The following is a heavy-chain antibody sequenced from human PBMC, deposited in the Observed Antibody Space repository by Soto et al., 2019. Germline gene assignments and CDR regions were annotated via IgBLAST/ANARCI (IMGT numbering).Heavy chain of an antibody. D-gene: IGHD3-22*01. CDR1: GYTFTSYY. CDR3: ARAQDSSGYHTLGWFDP. J-gene: IGHJ5*02. CDR2: INPSGGST. Sequence: QVQLVQSGAEVKKPGSSVKVSCKASGYTFTSYYMHWVRQAPGQGLEWMGIINPSGGSTSYAQKFRGRVTMTRDTSTSTVYMELSSLRSEDTAVYYCARAQDSSGYHTLGWFDPWGQGTLVTVSS. V-gene: IGHV1-46*01.